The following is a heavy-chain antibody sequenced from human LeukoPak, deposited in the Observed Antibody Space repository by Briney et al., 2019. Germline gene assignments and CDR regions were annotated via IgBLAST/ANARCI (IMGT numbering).Heavy chain of an antibody. Sequence: SETLSLTCTVSGGSISSYYWSWIRQPPGKGLEWIGYIYYSGSTNYNPSLKSRVTISVDTSKNQFSLHLNSVTPEDTAVYYCARDPTAYEDGWFDPWGQGTLVTVSS. CDR1: GGSISSYY. CDR3: ARDPTAYEDGWFDP. CDR2: IYYSGST. V-gene: IGHV4-59*12. J-gene: IGHJ5*02. D-gene: IGHD3-16*01.